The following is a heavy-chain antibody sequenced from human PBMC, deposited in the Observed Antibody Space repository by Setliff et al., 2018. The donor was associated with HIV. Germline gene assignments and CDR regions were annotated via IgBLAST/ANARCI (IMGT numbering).Heavy chain of an antibody. D-gene: IGHD5-12*01. CDR1: GFTFSSYR. CDR3: ARVDGYNALGY. Sequence: QPGGSLRLSCAASGFTFSSYRMNWVRQTPGKGLEWVSYISSSGRTIYYADSVKGRFTISRDNAKNSLYLQMNSLRAEDTAVYYCARVDGYNALGYWGQGTLVTVSS. J-gene: IGHJ4*02. V-gene: IGHV3-48*04. CDR2: ISSSGRTI.